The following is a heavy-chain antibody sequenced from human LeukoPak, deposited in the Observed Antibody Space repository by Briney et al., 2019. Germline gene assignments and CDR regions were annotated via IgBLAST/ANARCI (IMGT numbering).Heavy chain of an antibody. D-gene: IGHD6-19*01. CDR2: IYSGGTT. CDR3: AKDQRSIAVAGYFDY. Sequence: PGGSLRLSCAASEFSVGSNYMTWVRQAPGEGLEWVSSIIYSGGTTYYADSVKGRFTVSRDNSKDTLYLQMNSLRAEDTAIYYCAKDQRSIAVAGYFDYWGQGTLVTVSS. CDR1: EFSVGSNY. J-gene: IGHJ4*02. V-gene: IGHV3-53*01.